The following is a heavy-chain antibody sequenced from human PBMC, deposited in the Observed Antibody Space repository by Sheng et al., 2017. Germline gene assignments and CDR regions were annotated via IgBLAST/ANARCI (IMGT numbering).Heavy chain of an antibody. CDR1: GGSFSGYY. CDR2: INHSGST. V-gene: IGHV4-34*01. J-gene: IGHJ6*02. CDR3: ARGREVRGRSFRYYYYGMDV. Sequence: QVQLQQWGAGLLKPSETLSLTCAVYGGSFSGYYWSWIRQPPGKGLEWIGEINHSGSTNYNPSLKSRVTISVDTSKNQFSLKLSSVTAADTAVYYCARGREVRGRSFRYYYYGMDVWGQGTTVTVSS. D-gene: IGHD3-10*01.